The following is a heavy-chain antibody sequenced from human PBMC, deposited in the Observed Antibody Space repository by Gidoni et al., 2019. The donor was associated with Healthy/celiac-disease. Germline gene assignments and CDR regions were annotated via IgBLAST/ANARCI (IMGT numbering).Heavy chain of an antibody. CDR1: GGTFSSYA. D-gene: IGHD3-22*01. CDR2: IIPILGIA. Sequence: QVQLVQSGAEVKKPGSSVKVSCKASGGTFSSYAISWVRQAPGQGLEWMGRIIPILGIANDAQKFQGRVTITADKSTSTAYMELSSLRSEDTAVYYCATEPVNYYDSSGYYKDAFDIWGQGTMVTVSS. V-gene: IGHV1-69*04. J-gene: IGHJ3*02. CDR3: ATEPVNYYDSSGYYKDAFDI.